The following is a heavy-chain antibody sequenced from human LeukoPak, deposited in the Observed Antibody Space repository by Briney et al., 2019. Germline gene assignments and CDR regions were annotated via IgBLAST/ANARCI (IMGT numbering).Heavy chain of an antibody. Sequence: PGGSLRLSCVASGFTFSSYGMHWVRQAPGKGLEWVAVISYDGSNKYYADSVKGRFTISRDDSKNTLYLQMNSLRAEDTAVYYCANEYCSGGSCGYYGMDVWGQGTTVTVSS. CDR1: GFTFSSYG. D-gene: IGHD2-15*01. CDR2: ISYDGSNK. CDR3: ANEYCSGGSCGYYGMDV. J-gene: IGHJ6*02. V-gene: IGHV3-30*18.